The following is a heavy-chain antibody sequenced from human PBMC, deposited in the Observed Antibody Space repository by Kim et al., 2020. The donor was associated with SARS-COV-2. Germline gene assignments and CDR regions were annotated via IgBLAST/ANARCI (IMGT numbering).Heavy chain of an antibody. J-gene: IGHJ4*02. V-gene: IGHV3-23*01. Sequence: YADSVKGRLTISRDISRDTVSLQMRSLTVEDSAVYYCAKGPTAGEAGIDYWGQGTLVTVSS. CDR3: AKGPTAGEAGIDY. D-gene: IGHD2-8*02.